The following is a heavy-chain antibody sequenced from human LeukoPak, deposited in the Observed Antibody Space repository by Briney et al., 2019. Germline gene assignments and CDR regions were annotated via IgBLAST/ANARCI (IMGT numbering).Heavy chain of an antibody. J-gene: IGHJ4*02. CDR2: ISGDGAST. CDR3: AKVSKRGIIPIDY. V-gene: IGHV3-43*02. Sequence: GGSLRLSCAASGFTFDDYAMHWVRQAPGKGLEWVSLISGDGASTYYADSVKGRFAISRDNSKNSLYLQMNSLRTEDTALYYCAKVSKRGIIPIDYWGQGTLVTVSS. D-gene: IGHD3-10*01. CDR1: GFTFDDYA.